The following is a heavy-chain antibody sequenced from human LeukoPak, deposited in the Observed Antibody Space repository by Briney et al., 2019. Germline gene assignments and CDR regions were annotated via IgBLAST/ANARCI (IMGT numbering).Heavy chain of an antibody. V-gene: IGHV3-7*01. CDR3: ATYSSLNRREFQF. CDR2: IKTDGSEK. CDR1: GFTFSAFG. J-gene: IGHJ1*01. Sequence: GGSLRLSCAASGFTFSAFGMHWVRQAPGKGLQWVANIKTDGSEKYYVDSVKGRFTISRDNAKNSLYLQMNSLRAEDTAVYYCATYSSLNRREFQFWGQGTLLTVSS. D-gene: IGHD3-22*01.